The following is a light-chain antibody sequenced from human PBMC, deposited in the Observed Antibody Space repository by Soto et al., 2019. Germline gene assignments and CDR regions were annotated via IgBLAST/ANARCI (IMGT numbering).Light chain of an antibody. Sequence: SVLTQPASVSGSLGQSITISCTGTSGDVGANNYVSWYQQHPGKVPRLMIYDVNNRPSGVSNRFSGSKSGNTASLTISWLQAEDEADYYCSSYTSSSTYVFGAGTKLTVL. CDR1: SGDVGANNY. J-gene: IGLJ1*01. CDR3: SSYTSSSTYV. V-gene: IGLV2-14*03. CDR2: DVN.